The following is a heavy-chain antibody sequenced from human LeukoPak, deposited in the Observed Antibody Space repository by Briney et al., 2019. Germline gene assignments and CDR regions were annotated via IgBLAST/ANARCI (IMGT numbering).Heavy chain of an antibody. CDR3: AKDSSIYYYYYYYGMDV. V-gene: IGHV3-74*01. J-gene: IGHJ6*02. D-gene: IGHD1-26*01. Sequence: PGGSLRLSCAASGFTFSSSWMHWVRQVSGKGLVWVSRINGDGSLINSADSVKGRFTISRDNSKNTLYLQMNSLRAEDTAVYYCAKDSSIYYYYYYYGMDVWGQGTTVTVSS. CDR1: GFTFSSSW. CDR2: INGDGSLI.